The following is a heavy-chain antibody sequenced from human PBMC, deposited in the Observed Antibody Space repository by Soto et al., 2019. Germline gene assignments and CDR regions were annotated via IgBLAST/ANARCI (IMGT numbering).Heavy chain of an antibody. J-gene: IGHJ4*02. CDR3: ARDQQWLVRFYFDF. D-gene: IGHD6-19*01. CDR2: IWYDGSNK. Sequence: GGSLRLSCAASGFTFSSYGMHWVRQAPGKGLEWVAVIWYDGSNKYYADSVKGRFTISRDNSKNTLYLQMNSLRAEDTAVYYCARDQQWLVRFYFDFWGQGTLVTVSS. CDR1: GFTFSSYG. V-gene: IGHV3-33*01.